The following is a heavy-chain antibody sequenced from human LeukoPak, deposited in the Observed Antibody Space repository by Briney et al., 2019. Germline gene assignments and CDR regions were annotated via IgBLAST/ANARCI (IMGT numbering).Heavy chain of an antibody. CDR3: ARGARNPDY. J-gene: IGHJ4*02. CDR2: NFYNGSP. V-gene: IGHV4-59*01. Sequence: LGALSLTCTVSGECISSGIRTCGRQPPGKGLEWIANNFYNGSPNYNPPLNSPVTMSMDTSKNHFSLRLSSVTAADTAVYYCARGARNPDYWGQGTLVTVSS. CDR1: GECISSGI.